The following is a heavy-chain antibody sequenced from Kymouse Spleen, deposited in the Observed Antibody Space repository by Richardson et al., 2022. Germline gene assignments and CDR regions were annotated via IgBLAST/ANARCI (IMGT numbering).Heavy chain of an antibody. CDR2: IRSKANSYAT. D-gene: IGHD6-6*01. J-gene: IGHJ4*02. CDR1: GFTFSGSA. CDR3: TRNSSSSGGFDY. Sequence: EVQLVESGGGLVQPGGSLKLSCAASGFTFSGSAMHWVRQASGKGLEWVGRIRSKANSYATAYAASVKGRFTISRDDSKNTAYLQMNSLKTEDTAVYYCTRNSSSSGGFDYWGQGTLVTVSS. V-gene: IGHV3-73*02.